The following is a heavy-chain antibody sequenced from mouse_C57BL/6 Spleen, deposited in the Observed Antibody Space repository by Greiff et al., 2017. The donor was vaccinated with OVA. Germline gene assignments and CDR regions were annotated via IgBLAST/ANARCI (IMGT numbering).Heavy chain of an antibody. Sequence: EVQLVESGPGLVKPSQSLSLTCSVTGYSITSGYYWNWIRQFPGNKLEWMGYISYDGSNNYNPSLKNRISITRDTSKNQFFLKLNSVTTEDTATYYCAREGGNYPAWFAYWGQGTLVTVSA. V-gene: IGHV3-6*01. CDR2: ISYDGSN. CDR1: GYSITSGYY. CDR3: AREGGNYPAWFAY. D-gene: IGHD2-1*01. J-gene: IGHJ3*01.